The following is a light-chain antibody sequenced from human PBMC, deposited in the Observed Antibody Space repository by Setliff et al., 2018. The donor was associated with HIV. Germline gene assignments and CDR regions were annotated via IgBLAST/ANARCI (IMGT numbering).Light chain of an antibody. CDR2: DVI. CDR1: SSDVGSYDY. CDR3: SSYTSSNTLPYV. J-gene: IGLJ1*01. V-gene: IGLV2-14*03. Sequence: QSVLTQPASVSGSPGQSITISCTGTSSDVGSYDYVSWYQQHAGRAPKLMIYDVINRPSGVSNRFSGSKSGNTASLTISGLQAEDEADYYCSSYTSSNTLPYVFGTGTKVTVL.